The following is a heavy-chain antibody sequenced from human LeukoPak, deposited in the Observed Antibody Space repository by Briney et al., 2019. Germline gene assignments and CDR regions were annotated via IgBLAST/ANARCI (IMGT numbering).Heavy chain of an antibody. CDR2: ISSSCSTI. Sequence: GGSLRLSCAASGFTFSSYEMNWVRQAPGEGLEWVSYISSSCSTIYYADSVKGRFTISRDNAKNSLYLQMNSLRAEDTAVYYCARVRYFDWLLLDYWGQGTLVTVSS. D-gene: IGHD3-9*01. J-gene: IGHJ4*02. CDR3: ARVRYFDWLLLDY. CDR1: GFTFSSYE. V-gene: IGHV3-48*03.